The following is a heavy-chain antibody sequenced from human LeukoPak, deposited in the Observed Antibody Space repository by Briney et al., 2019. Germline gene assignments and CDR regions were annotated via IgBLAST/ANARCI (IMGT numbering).Heavy chain of an antibody. CDR1: AGSISSGSYY. V-gene: IGHV4-61*02. Sequence: SQTLSLTCTVSAGSISSGSYYWSWLRQPAGRGLEWIGRIYTSGSTNYNPSLKSRVTISVDTSKNQFSLKLSSVTAADTAVYYCASSYYDILTGSNEDAFDIWGQGTMVTVSS. CDR3: ASSYYDILTGSNEDAFDI. J-gene: IGHJ3*02. D-gene: IGHD3-9*01. CDR2: IYTSGST.